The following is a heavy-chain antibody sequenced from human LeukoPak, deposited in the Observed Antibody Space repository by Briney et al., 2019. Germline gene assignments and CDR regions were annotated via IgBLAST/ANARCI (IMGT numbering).Heavy chain of an antibody. CDR3: ARSGRGVDSFYFYMDV. D-gene: IGHD3-10*01. CDR2: IKQDASEK. J-gene: IGHJ6*03. CDR1: GFTFSGYW. Sequence: GSLRLSCAASGFTFSGYWMSWVRQAPGKGLEWVATIKQDASEKTYVDSVKGRFTISRDNAKNSLYLQMNSLRAEDTAVYYCARSGRGVDSFYFYMDVWGKGTTVTVSS. V-gene: IGHV3-7*01.